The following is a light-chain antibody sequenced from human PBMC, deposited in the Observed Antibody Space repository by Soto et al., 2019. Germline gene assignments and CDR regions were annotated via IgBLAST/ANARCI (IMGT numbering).Light chain of an antibody. Sequence: DIQMTQSPSSLSSSVADIFTITCLASQSISSYLNWYQQKPGKAPKLLIYAASSLQSGVPSRFSGSGSGTDFTLTISSLQPEDFATYYCQQSYSTPITFGQGTRLEIK. CDR2: AAS. CDR1: QSISSY. V-gene: IGKV1-39*01. CDR3: QQSYSTPIT. J-gene: IGKJ5*01.